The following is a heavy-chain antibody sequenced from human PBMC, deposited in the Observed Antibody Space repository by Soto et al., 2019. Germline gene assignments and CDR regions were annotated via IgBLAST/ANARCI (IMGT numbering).Heavy chain of an antibody. CDR1: GFTFTTYV. CDR2: ISPSGGST. Sequence: EVQLLQSGGGLVQPGGSLRLSCATSGFTFTTYVMSWVRQAPGKGLEWVSSISPSGGSTYYADSVKGRFTLSRDNSKNTLYLQMSSLRAEDTATYYCAKGMVGAKCLFDSWGQGTLVTVSS. D-gene: IGHD1-26*01. CDR3: AKGMVGAKCLFDS. J-gene: IGHJ4*02. V-gene: IGHV3-23*01.